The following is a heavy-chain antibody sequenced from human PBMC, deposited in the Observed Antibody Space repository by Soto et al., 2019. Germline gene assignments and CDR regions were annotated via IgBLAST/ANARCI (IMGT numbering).Heavy chain of an antibody. CDR3: ARVRLGYCSSTSCSQQEYYYYGMDA. CDR1: GGSISSYY. CDR2: IYYSGST. D-gene: IGHD2-2*01. Sequence: TLSLTCTVSGGSISSYYWSWIRQPPGKGLEWIGYIYYSGSTNYNPSLKSRVTISVDTSKNQFSLKLSSVTAADTAVYYCARVRLGYCSSTSCSQQEYYYYGMDAWGQGTTVTVSS. V-gene: IGHV4-59*01. J-gene: IGHJ6*02.